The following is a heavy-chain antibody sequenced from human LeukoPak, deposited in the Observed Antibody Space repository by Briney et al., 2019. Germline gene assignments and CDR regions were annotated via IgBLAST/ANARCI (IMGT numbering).Heavy chain of an antibody. CDR3: AKDQFIALRSDVFDF. D-gene: IGHD3-16*01. CDR1: GFTFSTFA. V-gene: IGHV3-23*01. J-gene: IGHJ3*01. Sequence: GGSLRLSCAASGFTFSTFAMIWVRQPPGKGLAWVSSIFPSGGEIHYADSVRGRFTISRDNSKSTLSLQMNSLRADDSAVYYCAKDQFIALRSDVFDFWGQGTMVSVSS. CDR2: IFPSGGEI.